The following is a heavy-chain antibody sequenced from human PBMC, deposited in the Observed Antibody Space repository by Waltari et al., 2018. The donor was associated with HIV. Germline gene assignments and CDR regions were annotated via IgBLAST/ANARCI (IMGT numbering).Heavy chain of an antibody. V-gene: IGHV3-7*01. CDR1: GFTFTFYW. CDR2: INQAGTER. D-gene: IGHD3-10*01. CDR3: ATTHGSGDYDNDFDY. J-gene: IGHJ4*02. Sequence: EVQLVESGGGWVQPGGSLTLTCEASGFTFTFYWLSWVRQAPGKVLEWVANINQAGTERHYVDSVRGRFTISRDNGKTSVFLQMNSLTVEDTAVYYCATTHGSGDYDNDFDYWGQGTLV.